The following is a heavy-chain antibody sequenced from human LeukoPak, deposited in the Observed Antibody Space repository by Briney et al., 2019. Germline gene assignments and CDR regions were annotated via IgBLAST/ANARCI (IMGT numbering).Heavy chain of an antibody. CDR3: ARMMAGPYYYYGMDV. CDR2: IGTAGDT. CDR1: GFTFSSYD. D-gene: IGHD5-24*01. J-gene: IGHJ6*02. V-gene: IGHV3-13*01. Sequence: GSLRLSCAASGFTFSSYDMHWVRQATGKGLEWVSAIGTAGDTYYPGSVKGRFTISRENAKNSLYLQMNSLRAGDTAVYYCARMMAGPYYYYGMDVWGQGTTVTVSS.